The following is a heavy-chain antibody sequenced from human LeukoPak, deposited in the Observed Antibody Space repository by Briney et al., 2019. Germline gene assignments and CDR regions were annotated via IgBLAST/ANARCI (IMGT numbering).Heavy chain of an antibody. J-gene: IGHJ3*02. CDR2: IYYSGST. Sequence: SETLSLTCTVSGGSVSSGSYYWSWIRQPPGKGLEWIGYIYYSGSTNYNPSLKSRVTISVDTSKNQFSLKLSSVTAADTAVYYCARDDLDCSGGSCYYDAFDIWGQGTMDTVSS. CDR3: ARDDLDCSGGSCYYDAFDI. D-gene: IGHD2-15*01. CDR1: GGSVSSGSYY. V-gene: IGHV4-61*01.